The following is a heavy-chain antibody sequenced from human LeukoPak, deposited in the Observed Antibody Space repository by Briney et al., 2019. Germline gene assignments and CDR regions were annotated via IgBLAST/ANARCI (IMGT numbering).Heavy chain of an antibody. CDR1: GYSFTSYW. Sequence: GESLKISCKGSGYSFTSYWIGWVRQMPGKGLEWMGIIYPGDSDTRYSPSFQGQVTISADKSISTAYLQWSSLKASDTAMYYCARDRPGRYCSSTSCYTASPFDPWGQGTLVIVSS. CDR2: IYPGDSDT. CDR3: ARDRPGRYCSSTSCYTASPFDP. V-gene: IGHV5-51*01. D-gene: IGHD2-2*02. J-gene: IGHJ5*02.